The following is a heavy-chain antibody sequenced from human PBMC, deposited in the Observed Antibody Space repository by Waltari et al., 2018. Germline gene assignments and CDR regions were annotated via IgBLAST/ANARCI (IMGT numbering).Heavy chain of an antibody. D-gene: IGHD3-10*01. J-gene: IGHJ4*02. CDR2: INSDGSGT. CDR1: GFTFSSSW. CDR3: GRREGSVTMVRGIDY. Sequence: EVQLVESGGGLVQPGGSLRLSCAASGFTFSSSWMHWVRKAPGKGLVWVSRINSDGSGTSYADSVKGRFTISRDNAKNTLYLQMNSLRAEDTAVYYCGRREGSVTMVRGIDYWGQGTLVTVSS. V-gene: IGHV3-74*01.